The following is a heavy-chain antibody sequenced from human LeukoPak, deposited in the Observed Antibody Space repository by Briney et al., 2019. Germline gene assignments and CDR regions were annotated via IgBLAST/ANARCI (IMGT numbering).Heavy chain of an antibody. Sequence: GGSLRLSCAASGFTFSNAWMSWVRQAPGKGLEWVGRIKSKTDGGTTDYAAPVKGRFTISRDDSKNTLYLQMNSLKTEDTAVYYCTTYYCSGGSCYSEHNYWGQGTLVTVSS. CDR1: GFTFSNAW. CDR2: IKSKTDGGTT. V-gene: IGHV3-15*01. D-gene: IGHD2-15*01. CDR3: TTYYCSGGSCYSEHNY. J-gene: IGHJ4*02.